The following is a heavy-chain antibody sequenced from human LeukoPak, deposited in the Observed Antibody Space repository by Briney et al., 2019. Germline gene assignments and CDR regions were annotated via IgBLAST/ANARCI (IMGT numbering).Heavy chain of an antibody. D-gene: IGHD4-17*01. CDR1: GFTFSSYG. V-gene: IGHV3-33*01. CDR2: IWYDGSNK. J-gene: IGHJ4*02. CDR3: ARVGNDYGDYGIDY. Sequence: GGSLRLSCAASGFTFSSYGMQWVRQAPGKGLEWGAVIWYDGSNKYYADSVKGRFTISRDNSKNTLCLHMDSLRAEDTAVYYCARVGNDYGDYGIDYWGQGTLVTVSS.